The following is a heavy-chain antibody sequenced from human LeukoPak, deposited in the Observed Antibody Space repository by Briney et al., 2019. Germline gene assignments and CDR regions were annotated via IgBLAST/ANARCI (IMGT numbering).Heavy chain of an antibody. D-gene: IGHD3-22*01. V-gene: IGHV4-39*01. J-gene: IGHJ6*03. CDR1: GGSISSSSYY. Sequence: PSETLSLTCSASGGSISSSSYYWGWIRQPPGKGLEWIGSIYYTGSTYYNPSLRSRVTISVDTSKNRFSLKLSSVTAADTAVYYCARHFKSGSGYYYYYYYYMDVWGKGTTVIVSS. CDR2: IYYTGST. CDR3: ARHFKSGSGYYYYYYYYMDV.